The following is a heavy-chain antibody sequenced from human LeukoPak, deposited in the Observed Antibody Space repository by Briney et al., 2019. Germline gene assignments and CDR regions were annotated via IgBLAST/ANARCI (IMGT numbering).Heavy chain of an antibody. Sequence: PGESLKISWQGSGYIFTTHYIAWVRQMPGRGLEWMGIIYPGDSDTTYSPSFRGQVTISVDKSINTAYLQWSSLKASDTAMYYCARHIYGSGSYSDFWGPGTLVTVSP. D-gene: IGHD3-10*01. J-gene: IGHJ4*02. V-gene: IGHV5-51*01. CDR1: GYIFTTHY. CDR2: IYPGDSDT. CDR3: ARHIYGSGSYSDF.